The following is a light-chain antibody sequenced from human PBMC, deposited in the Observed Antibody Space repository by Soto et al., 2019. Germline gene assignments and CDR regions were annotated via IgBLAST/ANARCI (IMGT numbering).Light chain of an antibody. CDR1: TRAVTSGYY. V-gene: IGLV7-43*01. Sequence: QTVVTQEPSLTVSPGGTVTLTCASNTRAVTSGYYPNWFQQKPGQAPRILIYSTSNKHSWTPARFSGSLLGGKAALTLSGVQPEDEAEYYCLLYYGGAWVFGGGTKLTVL. J-gene: IGLJ3*02. CDR2: STS. CDR3: LLYYGGAWV.